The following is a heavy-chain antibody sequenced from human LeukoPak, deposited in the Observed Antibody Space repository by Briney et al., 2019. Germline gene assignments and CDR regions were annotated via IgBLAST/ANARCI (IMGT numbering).Heavy chain of an antibody. V-gene: IGHV3-11*01. CDR1: GFTFSDYY. CDR3: ASAGTAVPY. J-gene: IGHJ4*02. CDR2: ISGSGYTI. Sequence: GGSLRLSRAASGFTFSDYYMSWIRQAPGKGLEWVSYISGSGYTIYYADSVKGRFTISRDNAKKSLYLQMNSLRAEDTAVYYCASAGTAVPYWGQGTLVTVSS. D-gene: IGHD2-21*02.